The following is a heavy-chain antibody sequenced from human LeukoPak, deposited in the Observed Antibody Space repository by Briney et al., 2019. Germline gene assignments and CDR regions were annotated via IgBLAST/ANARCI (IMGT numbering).Heavy chain of an antibody. V-gene: IGHV4-39*01. CDR3: ARAESGPTAFFDY. Sequence: PSETLSLTCTVSGGSLSSRSHYWGCIRQFPGKGLQWIASVYFTGSTYYNPSLTSRATVSVDTSKNQFSLKLSSVTAADMAVYYCARAESGPTAFFDYWGQGTLVTVSS. CDR1: GGSLSSRSHY. J-gene: IGHJ4*02. CDR2: VYFTGST. D-gene: IGHD3-3*01.